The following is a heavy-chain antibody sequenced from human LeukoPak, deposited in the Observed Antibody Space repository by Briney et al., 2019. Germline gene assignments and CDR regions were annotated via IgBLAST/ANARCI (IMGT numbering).Heavy chain of an antibody. CDR2: INHSGST. CDR1: GGSFSGYY. D-gene: IGHD2-2*01. Sequence: PSETLSLTCAVYGGSFSGYYWSWIRQPPGKGLEWIGEINHSGSTNYNPSLKSRVTILVDTSKNQFSLKLSSVTAADTAVYYCARGRKYQLLYYFDYWGQGTLVTVSS. J-gene: IGHJ4*02. V-gene: IGHV4-34*01. CDR3: ARGRKYQLLYYFDY.